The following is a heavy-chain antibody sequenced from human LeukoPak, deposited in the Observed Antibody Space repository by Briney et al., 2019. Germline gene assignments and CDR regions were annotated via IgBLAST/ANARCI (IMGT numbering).Heavy chain of an antibody. Sequence: GGSLRLSCAASGFTFSSYAMSWVRQAPGKGLEWVSAISGSGGSTYYADSVKGRFTISRDNSKNTLYLQMNSLRAEDTAVYYCARGSGGYCSSTSCYYFDYWGQGTLVTVSS. CDR1: GFTFSSYA. CDR3: ARGSGGYCSSTSCYYFDY. V-gene: IGHV3-23*01. D-gene: IGHD2-2*01. CDR2: ISGSGGST. J-gene: IGHJ4*02.